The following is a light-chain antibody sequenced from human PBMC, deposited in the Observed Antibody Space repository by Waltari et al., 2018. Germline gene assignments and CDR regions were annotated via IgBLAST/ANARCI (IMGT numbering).Light chain of an antibody. V-gene: IGKV1-39*01. CDR3: QQSSSTPPWT. Sequence: DIVMTQSPSSLSASVGDRVTITCRASQTISSYLNWYQQKPGKAPHLLIYTASSLQSGVPSRFSGSGSGTDFTLTISSLQPEDFATYYCQQSSSTPPWTFGQGTKVEIK. CDR2: TAS. CDR1: QTISSY. J-gene: IGKJ1*01.